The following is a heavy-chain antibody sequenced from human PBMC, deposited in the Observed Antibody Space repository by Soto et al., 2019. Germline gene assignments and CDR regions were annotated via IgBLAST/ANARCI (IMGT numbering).Heavy chain of an antibody. CDR3: ASGIQLWLRRINNGYSG. CDR1: GGTFSTYA. D-gene: IGHD5-18*01. V-gene: IGHV1-69*12. CDR2: IIPMFGTA. Sequence: QVQLVQSGAEVKKPESSVKVSCKAPGGTFSTYAMSWVRQAPGQGLEWMGGIIPMFGTANYAQRFQDRVTITADESTNTVYMELSSLRSEDTAVYFCASGIQLWLRRINNGYSGWGQGTLVTVSS. J-gene: IGHJ4*02.